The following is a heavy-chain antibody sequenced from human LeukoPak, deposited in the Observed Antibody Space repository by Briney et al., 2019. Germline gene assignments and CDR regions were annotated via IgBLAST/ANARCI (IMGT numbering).Heavy chain of an antibody. J-gene: IGHJ4*02. D-gene: IGHD4-17*01. CDR1: GYSISSGYY. Sequence: SETLSLTCTVSGYSISSGYYWGWIRQPPGKGLEWIGNIYHSGNTYYNPSLKSRVTISVDTSKNQFSLKLSSVTAADTAVYYCARDPDTVTTSYFDYWGQGTLVTVSS. CDR3: ARDPDTVTTSYFDY. V-gene: IGHV4-38-2*02. CDR2: IYHSGNT.